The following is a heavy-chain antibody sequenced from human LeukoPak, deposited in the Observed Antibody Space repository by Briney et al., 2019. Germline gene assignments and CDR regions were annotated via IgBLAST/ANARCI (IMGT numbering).Heavy chain of an antibody. CDR1: GSTFSSYA. D-gene: IGHD1-26*01. V-gene: IGHV3-30-3*01. J-gene: IGHJ4*02. CDR3: ARDLSGSSYFDY. Sequence: GRSLRLSCAASGSTFSSYAMHWVRQAPGKGLEWVAVISYDGSNKYYEDSVKGRFTISRDNSKNTLYLQMNSLRAEDTAVYYCARDLSGSSYFDYWGQGTLVTVSS. CDR2: ISYDGSNK.